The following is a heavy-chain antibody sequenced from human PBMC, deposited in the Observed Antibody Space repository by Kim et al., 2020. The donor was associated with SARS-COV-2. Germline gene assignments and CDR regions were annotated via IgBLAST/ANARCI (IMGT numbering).Heavy chain of an antibody. CDR3: AKGGDGYSRPLDY. D-gene: IGHD5-18*01. CDR2: ISGSGDDT. Sequence: GGSLRLSCAASGFTFSNYVMSWVRQAPGKGLEWVSGISGSGDDTYYADSVKGRFTISRDNSKGTLHLQVNSLRAEDTAVYYCAKGGDGYSRPLDYWGQGTLVTVSS. CDR1: GFTFSNYV. J-gene: IGHJ4*02. V-gene: IGHV3-23*01.